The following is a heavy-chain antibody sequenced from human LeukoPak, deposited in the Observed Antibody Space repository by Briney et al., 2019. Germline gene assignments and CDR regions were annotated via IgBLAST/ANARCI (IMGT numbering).Heavy chain of an antibody. D-gene: IGHD1-26*01. J-gene: IGHJ4*02. CDR1: GLTVRSTH. V-gene: IGHV3-66*01. CDR3: AKGGHFDY. CDR2: IYGGGST. Sequence: GGSLRLSCAASGLTVRSTHMNWVRQAPGKGLECVSVIYGGGSTFYADSVKGRFIISRDNSKNTLYLQMNSLRAEDTAIYYCAKGGHFDYWGQGTLVTVSS.